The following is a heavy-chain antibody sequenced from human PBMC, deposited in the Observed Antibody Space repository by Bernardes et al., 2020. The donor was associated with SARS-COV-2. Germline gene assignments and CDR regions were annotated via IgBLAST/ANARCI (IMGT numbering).Heavy chain of an antibody. D-gene: IGHD4-4*01. CDR2: INPNSGGT. CDR3: ARAGGNYAYYYYGMDV. J-gene: IGHJ6*02. CDR1: GYTFTGYY. V-gene: IGHV1-2*04. Sequence: ASEKVSCKASGYTFTGYYMHWVRQAPGQGLEWMGWINPNSGGTNYAQKFQGWVTMTRDTSISTAYMELSRLRSDDTAVYYCARAGGNYAYYYYGMDVWGQGTTVTVSS.